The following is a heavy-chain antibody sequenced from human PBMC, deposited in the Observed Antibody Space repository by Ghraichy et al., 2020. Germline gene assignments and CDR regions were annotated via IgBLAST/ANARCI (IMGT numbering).Heavy chain of an antibody. Sequence: ASVKVSCKTSGYSFTNYGITWVRQAPGQGLEWMGWITTSKGNTHSAQKLLGRVTMTTDTSTSTVYMELRSLTYDDTAVYYCARGINYFDPWGQGTLVTVSS. V-gene: IGHV1-18*01. CDR3: ARGINYFDP. CDR2: ITTSKGNT. CDR1: GYSFTNYG. J-gene: IGHJ5*02. D-gene: IGHD1-7*01.